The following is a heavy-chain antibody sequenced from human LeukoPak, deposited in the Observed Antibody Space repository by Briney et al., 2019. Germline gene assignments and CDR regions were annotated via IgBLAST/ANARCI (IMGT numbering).Heavy chain of an antibody. CDR2: INPSCGST. Sequence: ASVRVSCMASGYTFTSDYMHWVRQAPGQGLERMGIINPSCGSTSYAQKFQGRVTMTRDMSTSTVYMELSSLRSEDTAVYYCARENSAAIYYYYYMDVWGKGTTVTVSS. CDR3: ARENSAAIYYYYYMDV. D-gene: IGHD2-2*01. CDR1: GYTFTSDY. J-gene: IGHJ6*03. V-gene: IGHV1-46*01.